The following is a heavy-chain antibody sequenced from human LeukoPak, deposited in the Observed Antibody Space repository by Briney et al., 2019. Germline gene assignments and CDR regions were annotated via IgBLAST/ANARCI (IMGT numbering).Heavy chain of an antibody. CDR3: ARDLDIVVVLADKGYIGGYFDY. V-gene: IGHV3-30*02. Sequence: GGSLRLSCAASGFTFSNYGMHWVRQAPGKGLEWVSFIRYDGRNKYYADSVKGRVTISRDNSKNTLYLQMDSLRAEDTAVYYCARDLDIVVVLADKGYIGGYFDYWGQGTLVTVSS. J-gene: IGHJ4*02. CDR2: IRYDGRNK. CDR1: GFTFSNYG. D-gene: IGHD2-2*01.